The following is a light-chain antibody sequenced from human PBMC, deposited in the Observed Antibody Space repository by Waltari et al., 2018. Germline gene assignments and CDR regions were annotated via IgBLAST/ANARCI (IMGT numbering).Light chain of an antibody. Sequence: DIVMTQAPDTLAVSLGERATINCKTSQCVLYSSNKKNHLAWHEKKQGPPPKLLIHWASTREFGVPVRFSGGGSESDFTLTTSRRQAEDVAVYYCQQYYGTPWSLGQGTKVEIK. CDR1: QCVLYSSNKKNH. CDR3: QQYYGTPWS. CDR2: WAS. J-gene: IGKJ1*01. V-gene: IGKV4-1*01.